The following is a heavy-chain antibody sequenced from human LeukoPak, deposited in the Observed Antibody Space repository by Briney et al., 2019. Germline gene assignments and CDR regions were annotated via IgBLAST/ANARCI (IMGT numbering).Heavy chain of an antibody. CDR3: ARSGQRLYYFDF. D-gene: IGHD6-25*01. V-gene: IGHV3-48*03. J-gene: IGHJ4*02. Sequence: PGGSLRLSCAASGFTFSTYEMNWVRLAPGKGLEWVSYISSIGSTIYYADSLKGRFTISRDNAKNSLYLQMNSPRAEDTAVYYCARSGQRLYYFDFWGQGALVTVSS. CDR1: GFTFSTYE. CDR2: ISSIGSTI.